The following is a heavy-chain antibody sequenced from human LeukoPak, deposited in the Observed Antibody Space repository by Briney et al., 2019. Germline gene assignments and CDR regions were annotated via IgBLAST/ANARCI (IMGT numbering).Heavy chain of an antibody. CDR2: IYSGGST. V-gene: IGHV3-66*04. CDR1: GFNVSSNY. CDR3: ARHFTAYWYSDL. Sequence: GGSLRLSCSASGFNVSSNYMSWVRQAPGRGLEWVSIIYSGGSTHYAESVKGRFTISRAKSKNTLYLQMNSLRAEDTAVYYCARHFTAYWYSDLWGRGSLVTVFS. J-gene: IGHJ2*01.